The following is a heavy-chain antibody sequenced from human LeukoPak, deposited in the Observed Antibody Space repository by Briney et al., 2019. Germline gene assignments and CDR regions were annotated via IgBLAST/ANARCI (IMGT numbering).Heavy chain of an antibody. CDR1: GYTFTVYY. Sequence: ASVTVSCKASGYTFTVYYMHWVRQAPGQGLEWMGWINPNSGGTNYAQKFQGRVTMTRDTSISTAYMELSSLRSEDTAVYYCATGFFVPPPQGYYYMDVWGKGTTVTVSS. J-gene: IGHJ6*03. CDR3: ATGFFVPPPQGYYYMDV. D-gene: IGHD2-21*01. V-gene: IGHV1-2*02. CDR2: INPNSGGT.